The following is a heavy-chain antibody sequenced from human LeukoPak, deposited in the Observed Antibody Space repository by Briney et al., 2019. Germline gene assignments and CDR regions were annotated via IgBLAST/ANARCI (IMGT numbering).Heavy chain of an antibody. Sequence: PETLSLTCAVSGGPFSGYFWSWIRQSSGKGLEWIGEIHNSGTTNYNPSLNSRVTISEDTSKNQFYLNLSSVTAADTAVYYCARRYYYNLGSFPFDFWGQGTLVTVSS. V-gene: IGHV4-34*01. CDR2: IHNSGTT. D-gene: IGHD3-10*01. CDR3: ARRYYYNLGSFPFDF. J-gene: IGHJ4*02. CDR1: GGPFSGYF.